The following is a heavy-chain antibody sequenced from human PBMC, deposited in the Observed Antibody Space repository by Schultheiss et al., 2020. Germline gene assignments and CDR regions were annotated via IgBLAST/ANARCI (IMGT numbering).Heavy chain of an antibody. CDR3: AREGGRSGYGMDV. V-gene: IGHV3-33*08. J-gene: IGHJ6*02. CDR1: GFTFSSYG. Sequence: GGSLRLSCAASGFTFSSYGMHWVRQAPGKGLEWVAVIWYDGSNKYYADSVKGRFTISRDNSKNTLYLQMNSLRAEDTAVYYCAREGGRSGYGMDVWGQGTTVTVSS. CDR2: IWYDGSNK. D-gene: IGHD1-26*01.